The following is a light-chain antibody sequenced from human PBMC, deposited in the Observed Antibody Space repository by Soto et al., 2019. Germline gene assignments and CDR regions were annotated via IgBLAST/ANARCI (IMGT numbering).Light chain of an antibody. J-gene: IGLJ2*01. V-gene: IGLV2-18*01. CDR2: EVT. CDR3: SLYIGNSAFV. Sequence: QSALTQPPSVSGSPGQSVTISCTGSSSDVGAYNRVSWYQQPPGTAPKLIIYEVTYRPSGVPDRFSGSKSGNTASLTISGLQAEDEADYYCSLYIGNSAFVFGGGTKLTVL. CDR1: SSDVGAYNR.